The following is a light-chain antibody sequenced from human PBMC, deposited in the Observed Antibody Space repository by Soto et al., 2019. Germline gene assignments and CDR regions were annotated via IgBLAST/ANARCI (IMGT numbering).Light chain of an antibody. CDR3: ASYTGIDTLV. Sequence: QSALTQPPSASGSPGQSVTISCTGTSSDVGGYNYVSWYQQHPGKAPKHMIYEVSKRPSGVPDRLSGSKSGNTASLTVSGLQVEDEADYYCASYTGIDTLVFGGGTKLTVL. CDR1: SSDVGGYNY. J-gene: IGLJ2*01. CDR2: EVS. V-gene: IGLV2-8*01.